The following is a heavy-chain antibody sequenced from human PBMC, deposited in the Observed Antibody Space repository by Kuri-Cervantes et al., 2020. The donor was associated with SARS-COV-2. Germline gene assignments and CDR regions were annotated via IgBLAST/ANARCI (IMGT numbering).Heavy chain of an antibody. CDR3: ARGGLAVAGRVCFDP. Sequence: SVKVSCKASGGTFSSYAISWVRQAPGQGLEWMGGIIPIFGTAYYAQKFQGRVTITTDESTSTAYMELSRLRSDDTAVRYCARGGLAVAGRVCFDPWGQGTLVTVSS. CDR2: IIPIFGTA. CDR1: GGTFSSYA. D-gene: IGHD6-19*01. J-gene: IGHJ5*02. V-gene: IGHV1-69*05.